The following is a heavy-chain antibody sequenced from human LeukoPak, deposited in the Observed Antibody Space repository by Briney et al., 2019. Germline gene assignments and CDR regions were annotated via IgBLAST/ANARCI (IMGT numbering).Heavy chain of an antibody. Sequence: SETLSLTCTVSGGSISSGGYYWSWIRQHPGKGLEWIGCVHYSGSTYYNPSLRSRVTISVDTSKNQFSLKLSSVTAADTAVYYCGRADSSSSGKIDFWGRGALVTVSS. D-gene: IGHD6-6*01. J-gene: IGHJ4*02. V-gene: IGHV4-31*03. CDR3: GRADSSSSGKIDF. CDR1: GGSISSGGYY. CDR2: VHYSGST.